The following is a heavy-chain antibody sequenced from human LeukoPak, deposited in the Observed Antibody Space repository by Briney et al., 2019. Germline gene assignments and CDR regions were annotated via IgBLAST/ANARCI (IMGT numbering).Heavy chain of an antibody. CDR3: SGSYCNSFDY. J-gene: IGHJ4*02. CDR1: GGSISSYY. CDR2: IYYSGST. D-gene: IGHD3-10*01. Sequence: SETLSLTCTVSGGSISSYYWSWIRQPPGKGLEWIGYIYYSGSTNYNPSLKSRVTISVDTSKNQFSLKLSSVTAADTAVYYCSGSYCNSFDYWGQGTLVTVSS. V-gene: IGHV4-59*08.